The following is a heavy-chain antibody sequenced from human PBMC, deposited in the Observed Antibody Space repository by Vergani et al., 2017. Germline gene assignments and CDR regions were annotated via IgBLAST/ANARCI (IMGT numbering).Heavy chain of an antibody. V-gene: IGHV3-33*01. CDR3: ARDLRLLYNRFDP. D-gene: IGHD1-14*01. CDR1: GFTFNQYG. CDR2: TWYDGNNK. Sequence: QVQLVESGGGVVQPGRSLRLSCAASGFTFNQYGMHWVRQAPGKGLEWVAVTWYDGNNKQYADSVKGRFTISRDNSKSKMYLQMNSLRDEDTGVDYCARDLRLLYNRFDPWGQGTLVTVSS. J-gene: IGHJ5*02.